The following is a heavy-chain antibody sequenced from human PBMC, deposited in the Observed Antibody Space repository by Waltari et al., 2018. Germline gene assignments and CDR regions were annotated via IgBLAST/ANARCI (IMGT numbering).Heavy chain of an antibody. D-gene: IGHD3-22*01. CDR1: GFTFSSYA. J-gene: IGHJ4*02. Sequence: EVQLVESGGGLVQPGGSLRLSCAASGFTFSSYAMSWVRQAPGKGLEWVSAISGSGGSTYYADSVKGRCTISRENSKNTLYLQMNSLRAEDTAVYYCAKDPPAYYYDSSALPSAYWGQGTLVTVSS. CDR2: ISGSGGST. V-gene: IGHV3-23*04. CDR3: AKDPPAYYYDSSALPSAY.